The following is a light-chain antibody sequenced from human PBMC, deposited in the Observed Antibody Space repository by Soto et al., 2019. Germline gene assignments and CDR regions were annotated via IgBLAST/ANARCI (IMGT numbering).Light chain of an antibody. CDR3: QQSYSTPLT. CDR2: AAS. Sequence: DIKMTQSPSSLSASVADRVTITFRASESISDYLNWYQQKPGKAPKLLIYAASNLESGVPSRFSGSGSGTVYTLTIGSLQPEDFATYFCQQSYSTPLTFGGGTKVDIK. J-gene: IGKJ4*01. CDR1: ESISDY. V-gene: IGKV1-39*01.